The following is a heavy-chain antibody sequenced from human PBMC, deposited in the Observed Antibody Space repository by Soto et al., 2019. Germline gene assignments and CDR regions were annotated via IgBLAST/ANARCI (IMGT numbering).Heavy chain of an antibody. CDR1: GFTFSSYG. J-gene: IGHJ6*03. CDR2: ISYDGSNK. V-gene: IGHV3-30*18. CDR3: AKGGGATTVVFAYYYYMDV. Sequence: GGSLRLSCAASGFTFSSYGMHWVRQAPGKGLEWVAVISYDGSNKYYADSVKGRFTISRDNSKNTLYLQMNSLRAEDTAVYYCAKGGGATTVVFAYYYYMDVWGKGTTVTVSS. D-gene: IGHD4-4*01.